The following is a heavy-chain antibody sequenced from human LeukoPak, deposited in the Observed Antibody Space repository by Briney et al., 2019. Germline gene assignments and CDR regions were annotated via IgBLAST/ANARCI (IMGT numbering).Heavy chain of an antibody. D-gene: IGHD3-22*01. V-gene: IGHV1-2*02. J-gene: IGHJ5*02. CDR3: ARTFSYYYDSSPNYNWFDP. Sequence: ASVKVSCKASGYTFTGYYMHWVRQAPGQGLEWMGWIDPNSGGTNYAQTFQGRVTLTRDTSIRTAYMELSRLRSDDTAVYYCARTFSYYYDSSPNYNWFDPWGQGTLVTVSS. CDR1: GYTFTGYY. CDR2: IDPNSGGT.